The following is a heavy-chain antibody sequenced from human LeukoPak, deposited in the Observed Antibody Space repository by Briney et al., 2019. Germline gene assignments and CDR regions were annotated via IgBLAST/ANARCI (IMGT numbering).Heavy chain of an antibody. CDR1: GFTFSSYW. Sequence: SGGSLRLSCAASGFTFSSYWTSWVRQAPGKGLEWVANIKQDGSEKYYVDSVKGRFTISRDNAKNSLYLQMNSLRAEDTAVYYCARESMVSTGYYFDYWGQGTLVTVSS. CDR3: ARESMVSTGYYFDY. D-gene: IGHD3-10*01. CDR2: IKQDGSEK. V-gene: IGHV3-7*01. J-gene: IGHJ4*02.